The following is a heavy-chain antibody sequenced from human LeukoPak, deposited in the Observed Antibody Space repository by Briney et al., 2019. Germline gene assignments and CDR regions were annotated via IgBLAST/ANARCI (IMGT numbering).Heavy chain of an antibody. D-gene: IGHD5-18*01. J-gene: IGHJ4*02. CDR3: ARGNSVDTAMDLY. V-gene: IGHV4-59*12. CDR2: VYKSGRT. Sequence: SETLSLTCTLSGGSLGRYSWSWVRQPPGKGLEWIGYVYKSGRTDYNPSLQSRVTMSVDTSKNQFSLKLSSVTAADTAVYYCARGNSVDTAMDLYWGQGTLVTVSS. CDR1: GGSLGRYS.